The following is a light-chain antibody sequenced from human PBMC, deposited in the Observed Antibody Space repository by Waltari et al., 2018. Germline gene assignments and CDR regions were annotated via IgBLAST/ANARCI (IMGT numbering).Light chain of an antibody. Sequence: DIEMTQSPSTLSASVGDRVTIPCRASQSISTWLASYQQKPGKAPKLLIYKVSNLKSGVPSRFSGSGAETEFTLTITSLQPDDFATYYCQQYGNYSPITFGQGTRLEIK. CDR1: QSISTW. J-gene: IGKJ5*01. CDR2: KVS. V-gene: IGKV1-5*03. CDR3: QQYGNYSPIT.